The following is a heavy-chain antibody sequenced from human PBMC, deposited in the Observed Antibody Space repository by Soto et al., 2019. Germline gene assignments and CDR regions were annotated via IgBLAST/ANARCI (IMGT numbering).Heavy chain of an antibody. CDR2: IRSKANNFAT. Sequence: EVQVVESGGGLVQTGGSLTLSCAASGFTFSDSAMHWVRHASGQGLEWLGRIRSKANNFATAYATSVKGRFTISRDDAKNTVYLQMNSLISEYTAVYYCTRRSEYNSDGYYYAYDYWGQGTRVTVSS. V-gene: IGHV3-73*02. CDR3: TRRSEYNSDGYYYAYDY. J-gene: IGHJ4*02. CDR1: GFTFSDSA. D-gene: IGHD3-22*01.